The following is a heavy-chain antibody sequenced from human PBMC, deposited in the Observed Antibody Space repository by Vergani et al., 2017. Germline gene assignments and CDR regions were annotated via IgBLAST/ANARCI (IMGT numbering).Heavy chain of an antibody. J-gene: IGHJ4*02. CDR1: GYTFTDYW. CDR2: VYARDSDT. V-gene: IGHV5-51*01. D-gene: IGHD2-21*02. Sequence: EVPLVQSGAAVKKPGESLKISCECSGYTFTDYWVGWVRQKPGKGLEWMGVVYARDSDTRYSPSFQGQVTISADKSISTAYLQWSSLKASDTAMYYCARHGQGVVTAPFDYWGQGTLVTVSS. CDR3: ARHGQGVVTAPFDY.